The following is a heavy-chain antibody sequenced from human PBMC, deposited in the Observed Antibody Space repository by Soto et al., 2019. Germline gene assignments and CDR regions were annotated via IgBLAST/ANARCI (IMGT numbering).Heavy chain of an antibody. J-gene: IGHJ6*02. V-gene: IGHV5-51*01. CDR2: IYLGDSDT. D-gene: IGHD5-12*01. CDR3: SRIPGYSGYDRFGMDV. Sequence: PGESLKISCKGSGYSFTSYWIGWVRQMPGKGLEWMGIIYLGDSDTRYSPSFQGQVTISPDKSISTAYLQCSSLKASDTAMYYCSRIPGYSGYDRFGMDVWGQGTTVTVSS. CDR1: GYSFTSYW.